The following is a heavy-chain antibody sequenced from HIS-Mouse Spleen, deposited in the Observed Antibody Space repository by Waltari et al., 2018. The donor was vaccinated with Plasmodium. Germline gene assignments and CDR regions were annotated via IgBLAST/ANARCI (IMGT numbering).Heavy chain of an antibody. D-gene: IGHD6-6*01. CDR2: IYSGGST. CDR1: GFTVSSNY. CDR3: ARGMKSSSSAFDI. V-gene: IGHV3-53*01. Sequence: EVQLVESGGGLIQPGGSLRLSCAASGFTVSSNYMSWVRQAPGKGLEWVSVIYSGGSTYYAASVKGRFTISRDNSKNTLYLQMNSLRAEDTAVYYCARGMKSSSSAFDIWGQGTMVTVSS. J-gene: IGHJ3*02.